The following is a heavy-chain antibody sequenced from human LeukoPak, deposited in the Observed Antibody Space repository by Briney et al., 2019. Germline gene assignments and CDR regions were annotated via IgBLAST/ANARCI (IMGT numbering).Heavy chain of an antibody. CDR3: AKDSSVVVAADEY. Sequence: QPGGSLRLSCAASGFTFSRYHMSWVRQAPGKGLEWVSAISDSGRTYYADAVRGRFTISRGNSKNTVYLQMNTLRVDDTAVYYCAKDSSVVVAADEYWGQGTLVTVSS. V-gene: IGHV3-23*01. CDR2: ISDSGRT. D-gene: IGHD2-15*01. J-gene: IGHJ4*02. CDR1: GFTFSRYH.